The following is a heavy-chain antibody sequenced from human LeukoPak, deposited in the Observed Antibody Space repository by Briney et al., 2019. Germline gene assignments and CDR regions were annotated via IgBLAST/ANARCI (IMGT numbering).Heavy chain of an antibody. Sequence: SETLSLTCAVSGYSISSGYYWSWIRQPPGKGLEWIGYIYYSGSTNYNPSLKSRVTISVDTSKNQFSLKLSSVTAADTAVYYCARARWELLLTDAFDIWGQGTMVTVSS. CDR1: GYSISSGYY. V-gene: IGHV4-61*01. D-gene: IGHD1-26*01. CDR3: ARARWELLLTDAFDI. J-gene: IGHJ3*02. CDR2: IYYSGST.